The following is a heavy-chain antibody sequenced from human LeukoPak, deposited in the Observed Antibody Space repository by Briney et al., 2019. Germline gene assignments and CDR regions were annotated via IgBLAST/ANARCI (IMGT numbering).Heavy chain of an antibody. J-gene: IGHJ4*02. CDR2: INPNSGGT. V-gene: IGHV1-2*02. CDR1: GYTFTAYY. D-gene: IGHD3-22*01. Sequence: GASVKVSCKASGYTFTAYYMHWVRQAPGQGLEWMGWINPNSGGTNYAQKFQGRVTMTRDTSISTAYMGLSRLRSDDTAVFYCARDYYDSSGYGSFDYWGQGTLVTVSS. CDR3: ARDYYDSSGYGSFDY.